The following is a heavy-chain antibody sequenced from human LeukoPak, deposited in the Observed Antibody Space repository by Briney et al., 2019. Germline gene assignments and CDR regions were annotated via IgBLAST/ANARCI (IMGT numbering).Heavy chain of an antibody. Sequence: SETLSLTCAVSGYSISSGYYWSWIRQPPGKGLEWIGYIYYSGSTNYNPSLKSRVTISVDTSKNQFSLKLSSVTAADTAVYYCARVTPEYNWNDANDAFDIWGQGTMVTVSS. V-gene: IGHV4-61*01. CDR1: GYSISSGYY. CDR2: IYYSGST. D-gene: IGHD1-1*01. J-gene: IGHJ3*02. CDR3: ARVTPEYNWNDANDAFDI.